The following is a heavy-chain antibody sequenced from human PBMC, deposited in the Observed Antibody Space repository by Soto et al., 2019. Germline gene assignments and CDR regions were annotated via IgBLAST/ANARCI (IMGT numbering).Heavy chain of an antibody. CDR1: GFTFSSHW. V-gene: IGHV3-74*01. J-gene: IGHJ3*02. Sequence: EVQLVESGGGLVQPGGSLRLSCAASGFTFSSHWMHWVRQAPGKGLVWVSRINGDGSSTTYADSVKGRFTISRDDAKSTLYLQMNSLRAEDTAGYYCARGLEEWGKPTVMWGQGTLVTVSS. CDR2: INGDGSST. CDR3: ARGLEEWGKPTVM. D-gene: IGHD3-16*01.